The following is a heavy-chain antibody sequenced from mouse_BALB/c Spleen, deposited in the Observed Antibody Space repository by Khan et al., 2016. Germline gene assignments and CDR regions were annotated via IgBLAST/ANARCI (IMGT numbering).Heavy chain of an antibody. CDR3: AKFYGNYYAMAY. Sequence: QVQLKESGPGLVQPSQSLSITCTVSGFSLTSYGVHWVRQSPGKGLECLGVIWRGGLPDYNAAFRSRLSITKDNNKSQFFFKINSLLADDTTIYYCAKFYGNYYAMAYWGQGTSVTVSS. D-gene: IGHD2-1*01. CDR2: IWRGGLP. J-gene: IGHJ4*01. V-gene: IGHV2-5*01. CDR1: GFSLTSYG.